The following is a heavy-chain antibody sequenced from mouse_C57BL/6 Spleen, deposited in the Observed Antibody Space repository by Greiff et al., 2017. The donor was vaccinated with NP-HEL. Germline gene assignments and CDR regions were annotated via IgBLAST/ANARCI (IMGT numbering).Heavy chain of an antibody. V-gene: IGHV1-64*01. J-gene: IGHJ2*01. CDR2: IHPNSGST. D-gene: IGHD1-1*01. Sequence: VQLQQSGAELVKPGASVKLSCKASGYTFTSYWMHWVKQRPGQGLEWIGMIHPNSGSTNYNEKFKSKATLTVDKSSSTAYMQLSSLTSEDSAVYYCAKGASYGSSYDYFDYWGQGTTLTVSS. CDR3: AKGASYGSSYDYFDY. CDR1: GYTFTSYW.